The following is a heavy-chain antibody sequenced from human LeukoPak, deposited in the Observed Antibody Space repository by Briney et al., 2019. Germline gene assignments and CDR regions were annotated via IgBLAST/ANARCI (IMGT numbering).Heavy chain of an antibody. V-gene: IGHV4-59*01. CDR1: GGSISSYY. D-gene: IGHD3-16*01. Sequence: SHTLSLTCTVSGGSISSYYWSWIRQPPGKGLEWIGYIYYSGSTNYNPSLKSRVTISVDTSKNQFSLKLSSVTAADTAVYYCARAGGLPYWYFDLWGRGTLVTVSS. CDR2: IYYSGST. CDR3: ARAGGLPYWYFDL. J-gene: IGHJ2*01.